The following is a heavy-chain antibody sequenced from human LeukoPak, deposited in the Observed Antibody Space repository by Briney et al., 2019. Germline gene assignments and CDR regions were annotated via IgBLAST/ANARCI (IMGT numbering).Heavy chain of an antibody. V-gene: IGHV1-69*01. CDR2: IIPIFGTA. Sequence: SVKVSCKASGGTFSSYAISWVRQAPGQGLEWMGGIIPIFGTANYAQKFQGRVTITADESTSTAYMELSSLRSDDTAVYYCARTIVVGTGYWFDPGAREPWSPSPQ. CDR1: GGTFSSYA. CDR3: ARTIVVGTGYWFDP. J-gene: IGHJ5*02. D-gene: IGHD2-2*01.